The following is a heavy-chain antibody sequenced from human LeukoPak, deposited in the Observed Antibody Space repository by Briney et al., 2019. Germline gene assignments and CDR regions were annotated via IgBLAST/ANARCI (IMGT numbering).Heavy chain of an antibody. CDR3: ARYKTYYDSSGNPFDY. D-gene: IGHD3-22*01. CDR1: GYSISSAYS. V-gene: IGHV4-38-2*02. Sequence: SETLSLTCTVFGYSISSAYSWGWIRQPPGQGLEWIGRIYHNGNTYYNSSLKSRVTISVDTSENQFSLKLSSVTAADTSVYYCARYKTYYDSSGNPFDYWGQGTLVTVSS. J-gene: IGHJ4*02. CDR2: IYHNGNT.